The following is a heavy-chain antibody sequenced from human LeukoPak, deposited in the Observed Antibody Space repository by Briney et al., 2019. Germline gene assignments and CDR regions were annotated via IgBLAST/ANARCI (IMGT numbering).Heavy chain of an antibody. CDR3: AKARAAGGSYYSGAWFDP. D-gene: IGHD1-26*01. J-gene: IGHJ5*02. Sequence: AGGSLRLSCAASGFTFSSYAMSWVRQAPGKGLEWVPAISGSGGSTYYADSVKGRFTIPRDNSKNTLYLQMNSLRAEDTAVYYCAKARAAGGSYYSGAWFDPWGQGTLVTVSS. CDR2: ISGSGGST. V-gene: IGHV3-23*01. CDR1: GFTFSSYA.